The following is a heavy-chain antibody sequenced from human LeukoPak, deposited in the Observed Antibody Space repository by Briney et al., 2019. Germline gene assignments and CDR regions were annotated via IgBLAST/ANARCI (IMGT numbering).Heavy chain of an antibody. CDR3: ARDRGLYDSSGYYYLDY. Sequence: GGSLRLSCAASGFTFSSYGMHWVRQAPGKGLEWVAVIWYDGSNKYYADSVKGRFTISRDNSKNTLYLQMNSLRAEDTAVYYCARDRGLYDSSGYYYLDYWGQGTLVTVSS. J-gene: IGHJ4*02. V-gene: IGHV3-33*01. CDR2: IWYDGSNK. D-gene: IGHD3-22*01. CDR1: GFTFSSYG.